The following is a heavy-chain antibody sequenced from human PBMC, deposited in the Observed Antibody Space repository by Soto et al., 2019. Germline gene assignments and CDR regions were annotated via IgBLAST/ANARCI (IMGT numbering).Heavy chain of an antibody. J-gene: IGHJ6*02. Sequence: ASVKVSCKASGYTFTSYDINWVRQAPGQGLEWLGWMDPNSGSTGYAQNFQGRVTMTRNISINTAHMELSSLRPEDTAVYYCARERKFDFWRKGLDVWGQGTTVTVS. D-gene: IGHD3-3*01. V-gene: IGHV1-8*01. CDR3: ARERKFDFWRKGLDV. CDR1: GYTFTSYD. CDR2: MDPNSGST.